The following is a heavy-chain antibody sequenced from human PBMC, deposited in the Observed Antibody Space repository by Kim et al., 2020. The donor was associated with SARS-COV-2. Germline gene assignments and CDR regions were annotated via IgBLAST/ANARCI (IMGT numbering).Heavy chain of an antibody. Sequence: GGSLRLSCAASGFTFSSYWMSWVRQAPGKGLEWVANIKQDGSEKYYVDSVKGRFTISRDNAKNSLYLQMNSLRAEDTAVYYCARVSSTVTTNPDYWGQGTLVTVSS. D-gene: IGHD4-17*01. J-gene: IGHJ4*02. CDR1: GFTFSSYW. V-gene: IGHV3-7*03. CDR2: IKQDGSEK. CDR3: ARVSSTVTTNPDY.